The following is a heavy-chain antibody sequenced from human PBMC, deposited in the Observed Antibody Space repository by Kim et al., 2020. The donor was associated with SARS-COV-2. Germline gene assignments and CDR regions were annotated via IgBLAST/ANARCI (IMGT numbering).Heavy chain of an antibody. J-gene: IGHJ4*02. V-gene: IGHV3-33*01. D-gene: IGHD3-3*01. Sequence: GGSLRLSCAASGFTFSSYGMHWVRQAPGKGLEWVAVIWYDGSNKYYADSVKGRFTISRDNSKNTLYLQMNSLRAEDTAVYYCARDKGWSGRWTIDYWGQGTLVTVSS. CDR1: GFTFSSYG. CDR2: IWYDGSNK. CDR3: ARDKGWSGRWTIDY.